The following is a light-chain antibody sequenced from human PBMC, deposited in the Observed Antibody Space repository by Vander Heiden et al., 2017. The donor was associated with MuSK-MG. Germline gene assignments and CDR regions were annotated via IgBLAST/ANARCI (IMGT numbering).Light chain of an antibody. CDR2: WAS. V-gene: IGKV4-1*01. Sequence: DMLLTQSPDSLPVSLGERATINCKSSQSILYRSNNKNYLAWYQQKPGQPPKLLIYWASTRESGVPDRFSGSGSGTDFTLTISSLQAEDVAVYYCQQYYSTPRSFGQGTKLEIK. J-gene: IGKJ2*04. CDR3: QQYYSTPRS. CDR1: QSILYRSNNKNY.